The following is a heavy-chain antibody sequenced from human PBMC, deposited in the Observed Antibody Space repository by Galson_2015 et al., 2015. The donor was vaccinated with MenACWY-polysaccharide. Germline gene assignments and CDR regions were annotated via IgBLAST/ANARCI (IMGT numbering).Heavy chain of an antibody. Sequence: SLRLSCAASGFIISNYWMSWVRQAPGKGLEWVSYISTGRTIIYQADSVKGRFTISRDNAKNSLYLQLNSLRDEDTAVYYCARGGSSDSFDYWGKGTLVTVSS. CDR3: ARGGSSDSFDY. V-gene: IGHV3-48*02. J-gene: IGHJ4*02. D-gene: IGHD2-15*01. CDR2: ISTGRTII. CDR1: GFIISNYW.